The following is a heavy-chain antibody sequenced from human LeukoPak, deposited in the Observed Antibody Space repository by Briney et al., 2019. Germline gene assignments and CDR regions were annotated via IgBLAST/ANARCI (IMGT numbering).Heavy chain of an antibody. V-gene: IGHV3-21*01. CDR2: ISSSSSYI. CDR1: GFTFSSYR. CDR3: ARDLYGSGSRFDY. J-gene: IGHJ4*02. D-gene: IGHD3-10*01. Sequence: GGSLRLSCAASGFTFSSYRMNWVRQAPGKGLEWVSSISSSSSYIYYADSVKGRFTISRDNAKNSLYLQMNSLRAEDTAVYYCARDLYGSGSRFDYWGQGTLVTVSS.